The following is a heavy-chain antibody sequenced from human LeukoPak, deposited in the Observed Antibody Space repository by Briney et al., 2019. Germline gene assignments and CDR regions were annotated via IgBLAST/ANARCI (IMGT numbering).Heavy chain of an antibody. V-gene: IGHV3-30*02. D-gene: IGHD3-22*01. CDR1: GFTFSSYG. J-gene: IGHJ4*02. Sequence: PGGSLTLSCAVSGFTFSSYGMHWVRQPPAKGLEWVGFIRYDGSNKYYPDSVKGRFTISRDNSKNPLYLQKDSLRAEHTAVYYCAKDVPPTYYYDSSGYYSGGYFDYWGQGAIVSVSS. CDR2: IRYDGSNK. CDR3: AKDVPPTYYYDSSGYYSGGYFDY.